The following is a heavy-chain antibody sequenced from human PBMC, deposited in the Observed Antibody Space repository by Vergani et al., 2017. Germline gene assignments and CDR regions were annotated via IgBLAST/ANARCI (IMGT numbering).Heavy chain of an antibody. J-gene: IGHJ4*02. CDR1: GGSISSYY. CDR3: ARVSAGGDGYNLVLAYXFDY. D-gene: IGHD5-24*01. V-gene: IGHV4-59*01. CDR2: IYYSGST. Sequence: QVQLQESGPGLVKPSETLSLTCTVSGGSISSYYWSWIRQPPGKGLEWIGYIYYSGSTNYNPSLKSRVTISVDTSKNQFSLKLSSVTAADTAVYYCARVSAGGDGYNLVLAYXFDYWGQGTLVTVSS.